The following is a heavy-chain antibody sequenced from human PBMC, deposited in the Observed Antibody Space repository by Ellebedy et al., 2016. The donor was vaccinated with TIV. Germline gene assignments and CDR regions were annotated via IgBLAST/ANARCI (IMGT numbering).Heavy chain of an antibody. CDR1: GGSISSGDYY. J-gene: IGHJ6*03. CDR3: ARIRVPARGYYYYYYMDV. CDR2: IYYSGST. Sequence: SETLSLXCTVSGGSISSGDYYWSWIRQPPGQGLEWIGYIYYSGSTYYNPSLKSRVTITVDTSKNQFSLKLSSVTAADTAVYYCARIRVPARGYYYYYYMDVWGKGTTVTVSS. D-gene: IGHD2-2*01. V-gene: IGHV4-30-4*01.